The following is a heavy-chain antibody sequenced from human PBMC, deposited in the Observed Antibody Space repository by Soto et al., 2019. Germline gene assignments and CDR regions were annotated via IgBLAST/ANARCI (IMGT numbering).Heavy chain of an antibody. V-gene: IGHV3-21*01. Sequence: EVQLVESGGGLVKPGGSLRLSCAASGFTFSSYSMNWVRQAPGKGLEWVSSISSSSSYIYYADSVKGRFTISRDNAKNSLYLQMNSLGAGDTAVYYCAREGQSSGWWGRTPGNWFDPWGQGTLVTVSS. CDR1: GFTFSSYS. D-gene: IGHD6-13*01. CDR3: AREGQSSGWWGRTPGNWFDP. CDR2: ISSSSSYI. J-gene: IGHJ5*02.